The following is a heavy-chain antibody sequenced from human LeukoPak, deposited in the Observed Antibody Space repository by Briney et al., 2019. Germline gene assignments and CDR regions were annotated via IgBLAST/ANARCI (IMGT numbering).Heavy chain of an antibody. CDR3: ARRSADTAMVEGTDYYDSSGYPYYFDY. CDR2: INHSGST. D-gene: IGHD3-22*01. CDR1: GGSFSGYY. V-gene: IGHV4-34*01. J-gene: IGHJ4*02. Sequence: PSETLSLTCAVYGGSFSGYYWSWIRQPPGKGLEWIGEINHSGSTNYNPSLKSRVTISVDTSKNQFSLKLSSVTAADTAVYYCARRSADTAMVEGTDYYDSSGYPYYFDYWGQGTLVTVSS.